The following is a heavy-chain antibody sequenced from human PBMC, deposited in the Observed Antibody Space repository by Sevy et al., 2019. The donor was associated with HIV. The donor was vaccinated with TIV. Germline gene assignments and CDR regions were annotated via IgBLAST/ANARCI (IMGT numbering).Heavy chain of an antibody. Sequence: SETLSLTCSVSGGSMNLYFWSWIRQPTGKGLEWIGYMYYSGSTNYNPSLKSRVTILGDMSKNQFSLTMRSVTAADTAVYYCARESIGAIGDFDSWGQGALVTVSS. CDR3: ARESIGAIGDFDS. CDR1: GGSMNLYF. CDR2: MYYSGST. V-gene: IGHV4-59*01. J-gene: IGHJ4*02. D-gene: IGHD1-26*01.